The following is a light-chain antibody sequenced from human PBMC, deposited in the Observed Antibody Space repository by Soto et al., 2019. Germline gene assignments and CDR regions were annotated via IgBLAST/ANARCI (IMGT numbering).Light chain of an antibody. CDR1: QSLVYSDGKTY. V-gene: IGKV2-30*01. CDR2: KVS. CDR3: LVGTHGVT. J-gene: IGKJ5*01. Sequence: DVVMTQSPLSLPVTLGQPASICCRSSQSLVYSDGKTYLSWFQQRPGQSPXRLIYKVSNRDSGVPDRFSGGGSGTDFTLRISRVEAEDVGVYYCLVGTHGVTFGQGTRLEIK.